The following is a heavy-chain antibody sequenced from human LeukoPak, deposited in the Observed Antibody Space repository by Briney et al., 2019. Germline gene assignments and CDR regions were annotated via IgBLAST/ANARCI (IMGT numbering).Heavy chain of an antibody. CDR2: ISAYNGNT. V-gene: IGHV1-18*04. J-gene: IGHJ3*02. Sequence: ASVKVSCKTSGYTFTGYYIHWVRQAPGQGLEWMGWISAYNGNTNYAQKLQGRVTMTTDTSTSTAYMELRSLRSDDTAVYYCARDLGHAYYYDSSGYLDAFDIWGQGTMVTVSS. CDR1: GYTFTGYY. CDR3: ARDLGHAYYYDSSGYLDAFDI. D-gene: IGHD3-22*01.